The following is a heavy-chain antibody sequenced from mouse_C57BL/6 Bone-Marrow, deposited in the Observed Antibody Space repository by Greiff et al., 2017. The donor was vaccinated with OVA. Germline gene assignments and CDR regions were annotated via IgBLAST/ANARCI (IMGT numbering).Heavy chain of an antibody. CDR3: ARAVYYYGSSVSYWYFDV. Sequence: DVKLQESGPGLVKPSQSLSLTCSVTGYSITSGYYWNWIRQFPGNKLEWMGYISYDGSNNYNPSLKNRISITRDTSKNQFFLKLNSVTTEDTATYYCARAVYYYGSSVSYWYFDVWGTGTTVTVSS. J-gene: IGHJ1*03. CDR2: ISYDGSN. CDR1: GYSITSGYY. D-gene: IGHD1-1*01. V-gene: IGHV3-6*01.